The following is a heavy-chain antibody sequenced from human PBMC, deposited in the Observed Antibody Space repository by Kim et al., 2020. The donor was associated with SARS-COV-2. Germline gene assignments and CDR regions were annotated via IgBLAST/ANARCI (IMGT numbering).Heavy chain of an antibody. CDR3: ASYLRIVGPGDVWFDP. CDR1: GGTFSSYA. CDR2: IIPILGIA. Sequence: SVKVSCKASGGTFSSYAISWVLQAPGQGLEWMGRIIPILGIANYAQKFQGRVTITADKSTSTAYMELSSLRSEDTAVYYCASYLRIVGPGDVWFDPWGQGTLVTVSS. D-gene: IGHD2-15*01. V-gene: IGHV1-69*04. J-gene: IGHJ5*02.